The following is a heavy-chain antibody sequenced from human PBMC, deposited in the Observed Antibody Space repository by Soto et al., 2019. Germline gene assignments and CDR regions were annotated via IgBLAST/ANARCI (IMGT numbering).Heavy chain of an antibody. V-gene: IGHV3-21*01. D-gene: IGHD3-3*01. J-gene: IGHJ6*02. CDR3: ASDDVDFWSGYSYYYYYGMDV. Sequence: GGSLRLSCAASGFTFSSYSMNWVRQAPGKGLEWVSSISSSSSYIYYADSVKGRFTISRDNAKNSLYLQMNSLRAEDTAVYYCASDDVDFWSGYSYYYYYGMDVWGQGTTVTVSS. CDR2: ISSSSSYI. CDR1: GFTFSSYS.